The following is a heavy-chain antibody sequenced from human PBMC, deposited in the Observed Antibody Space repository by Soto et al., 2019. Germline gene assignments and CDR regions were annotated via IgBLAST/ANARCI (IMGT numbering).Heavy chain of an antibody. CDR2: ISPDGDVT. D-gene: IGHD3-22*01. V-gene: IGHV1-46*01. CDR1: GFTFSTYF. J-gene: IGHJ4*02. Sequence: ASVKVSCKASGFTFSTYFMHWLRQAPGQGLEWMGVISPDGDVTAYAKNFQGRVTLTKDTPTTTLYMGLTSLRSEDTAVYYCARDWRYSSGLDYWGQGTPVTVSS. CDR3: ARDWRYSSGLDY.